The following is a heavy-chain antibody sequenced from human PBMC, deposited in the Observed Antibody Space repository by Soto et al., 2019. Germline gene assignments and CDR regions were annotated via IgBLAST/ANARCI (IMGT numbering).Heavy chain of an antibody. Sequence: SLRLSCAASGFTFSNYWMHWVRQAPGKGLVWVSRINSDGSSTSYADSVKGRFTISRDNAKNSLYLQMNSLRAEDTAVYYCARTTTGGDYNALEIWRQGTMVTVSS. CDR1: GFTFSNYW. V-gene: IGHV3-74*01. D-gene: IGHD4-17*01. J-gene: IGHJ3*02. CDR2: INSDGSST. CDR3: ARTTTGGDYNALEI.